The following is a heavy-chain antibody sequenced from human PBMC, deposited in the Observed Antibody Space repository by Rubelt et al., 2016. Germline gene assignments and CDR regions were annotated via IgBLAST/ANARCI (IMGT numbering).Heavy chain of an antibody. J-gene: IGHJ4*02. CDR3: AKEIYSGYGPFDY. CDR1: GFTFNSYR. V-gene: IGHV3-23*01. Sequence: PGGSLRLSCIASGFTFNSYRMNWVRQAPGKGLEWVSTIYDGGSPMYYADSVKGRFTISRDNSKNTLYLQMNSLRAEDTAVYYCAKEIYSGYGPFDYWGQGTLVTVSS. D-gene: IGHD5-12*01. CDR2: IYDGGSPM.